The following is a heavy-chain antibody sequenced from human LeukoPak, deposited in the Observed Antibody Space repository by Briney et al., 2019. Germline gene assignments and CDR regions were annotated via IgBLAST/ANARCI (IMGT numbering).Heavy chain of an antibody. J-gene: IGHJ3*02. CDR1: GFTFSSYE. V-gene: IGHV3-48*03. CDR3: AAGEDTAMATHAFDI. CDR2: ISGSGSAI. Sequence: HPGGSLRLSCAASGFTFSSYEMNWVRQAPGKGLEWVSYISGSGSAIYYADSVKGRFTISRDNAKNSLYLQMNSLRAEDTAVYYCAAGEDTAMATHAFDIWGQGTMVTVSS. D-gene: IGHD5-18*01.